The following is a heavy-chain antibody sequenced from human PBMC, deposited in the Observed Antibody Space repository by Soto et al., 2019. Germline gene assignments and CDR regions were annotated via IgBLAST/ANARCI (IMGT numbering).Heavy chain of an antibody. CDR3: ARDSSMTYYYGMDV. CDR1: GGSVNSGSYY. Sequence: QLQESGPGLVKPSETLSLTCTVSGGSVNSGSYYWSWIRQSPGKGLEWIGYIYYSGSTNSNPSLKSRVTISLDTSKNQFSLKLSSVTAADTAVYYCARDSSMTYYYGMDVWGLGTTVTVSS. J-gene: IGHJ6*02. V-gene: IGHV4-61*01. CDR2: IYYSGST.